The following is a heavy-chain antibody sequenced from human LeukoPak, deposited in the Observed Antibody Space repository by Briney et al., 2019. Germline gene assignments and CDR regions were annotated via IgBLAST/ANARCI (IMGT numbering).Heavy chain of an antibody. CDR3: AKGGYTTWFDP. D-gene: IGHD5-12*01. J-gene: IGHJ5*02. CDR2: IRSNGGDT. V-gene: IGHV3-23*01. Sequence: GGSLRLSCAASGFTFSEYSMSWVRQAPGKGLEWVSNIRSNGGDTYYTDSVKGRFTISRDNSKNTLYLEMNSLRAGDTAVYYCAKGGYTTWFDPWGQGTLVTVSS. CDR1: GFTFSEYS.